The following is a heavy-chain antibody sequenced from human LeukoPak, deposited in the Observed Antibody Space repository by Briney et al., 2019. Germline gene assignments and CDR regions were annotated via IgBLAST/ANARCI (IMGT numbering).Heavy chain of an antibody. CDR2: ISSSGSTI. CDR1: GFTFSSYE. V-gene: IGHV3-48*03. Sequence: GGSLRLSCAASGFTFSSYEMNWVRQAPGKGLEWVSYISSSGSTIYYADSVKGRFTISRDNAKNSLYLQMNSLRAEDTAVYYCAALDTAMADYHYYGMDVWGQGTTVTVSS. J-gene: IGHJ6*02. CDR3: AALDTAMADYHYYGMDV. D-gene: IGHD5-18*01.